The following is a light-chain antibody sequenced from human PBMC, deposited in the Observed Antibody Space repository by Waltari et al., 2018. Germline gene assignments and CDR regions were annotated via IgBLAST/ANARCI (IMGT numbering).Light chain of an antibody. CDR3: HQRSNWPIT. J-gene: IGKJ5*01. Sequence: EIALTQFPATLSLSPGERATLSCRASQSVDSYLLWYQQRRGQTPRLVMDAASRRATGIPARFSGSGSGTVFTLTISSLEPDDFAVYYCHQRSNWPITFGQGTRLEI. CDR1: QSVDSY. V-gene: IGKV3-11*01. CDR2: AAS.